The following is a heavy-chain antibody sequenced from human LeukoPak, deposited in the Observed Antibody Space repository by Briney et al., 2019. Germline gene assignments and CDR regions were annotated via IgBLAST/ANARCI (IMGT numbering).Heavy chain of an antibody. Sequence: ASVKVSCKASGYTFTGYFMHWVRQAPGQGLEWMGWINPNSGGTSYLQNFQGRVTMARDTSISTAYMDLSRLRSDDTAVYYCARGRPGDYFDYWGQGTLVTVSS. CDR1: GYTFTGYF. CDR2: INPNSGGT. D-gene: IGHD6-25*01. V-gene: IGHV1-2*02. CDR3: ARGRPGDYFDY. J-gene: IGHJ4*02.